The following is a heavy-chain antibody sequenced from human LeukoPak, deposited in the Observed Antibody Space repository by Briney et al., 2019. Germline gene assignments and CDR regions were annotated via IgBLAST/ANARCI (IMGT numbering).Heavy chain of an antibody. CDR3: ARAPVATPSEFDY. CDR1: GGSISGYY. V-gene: IGHV4-59*12. J-gene: IGHJ4*02. CDR2: IFYTGNT. Sequence: SETLSLTCTVSGGSISGYYWSWIRQPPGKGLEWIGYIFYTGNTNYNPSLKSRVTISIDTPKNQFSLKLSSTTAADTAVYYCARAPVATPSEFDYWGQGTLVTVSS. D-gene: IGHD5-12*01.